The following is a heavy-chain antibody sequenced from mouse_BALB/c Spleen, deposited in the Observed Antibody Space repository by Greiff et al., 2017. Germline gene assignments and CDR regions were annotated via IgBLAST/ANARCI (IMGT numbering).Heavy chain of an antibody. D-gene: IGHD2-1*01. CDR2: ISYDGSN. J-gene: IGHJ3*01. CDR3: ASLWYPAGFAY. V-gene: IGHV3-6*02. CDR1: GYSITSGYY. Sequence: EVQVVESGPGLVKPSQSLSLTCSVTGYSITSGYYWNWIRQFPGNKLEWMGYISYDGSNNYNPSLKNRISITRDTSKNQFFLKLNSVTTEDTATYYCASLWYPAGFAYWGQGTLVTVSA.